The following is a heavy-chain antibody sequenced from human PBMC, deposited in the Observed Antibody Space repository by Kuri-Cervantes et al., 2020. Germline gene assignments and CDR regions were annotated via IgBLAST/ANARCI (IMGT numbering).Heavy chain of an antibody. CDR2: IYYSGST. D-gene: IGHD6-19*01. Sequence: SETLSLTCTVSGGSISSGSYYWSWIRQPPGKGLEWIGYIYYSGSTNYNPSLKSRVTISVDTSKNQFSLKLSSVTAADTAVYYCARDISSGWYGWFDPWGQGTLVTVSS. J-gene: IGHJ5*02. V-gene: IGHV4-61*01. CDR1: GGSISSGSYY. CDR3: ARDISSGWYGWFDP.